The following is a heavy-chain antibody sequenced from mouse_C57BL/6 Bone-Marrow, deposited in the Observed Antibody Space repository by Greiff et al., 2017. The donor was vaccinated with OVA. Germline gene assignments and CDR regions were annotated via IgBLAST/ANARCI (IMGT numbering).Heavy chain of an antibody. V-gene: IGHV2-5*01. CDR2: IWRGGST. CDR3: AGDYYGSSYNWYFDV. CDR1: GFSLTSYG. D-gene: IGHD1-1*01. J-gene: IGHJ1*03. Sequence: VMLKQSGPGLVQPSQSLSITCTVSGFSLTSYGVHWVRQSPGKGLEWLGVIWRGGSTDYNAAFMSRLSITKDNSKSQVFFKMNSLQADDTAIYYCAGDYYGSSYNWYFDVWGTGTTVTVSS.